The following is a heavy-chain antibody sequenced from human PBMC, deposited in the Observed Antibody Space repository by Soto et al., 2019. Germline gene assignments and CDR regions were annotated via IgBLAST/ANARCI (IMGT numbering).Heavy chain of an antibody. D-gene: IGHD1-26*01. CDR2: ISIDKYRQ. J-gene: IGHJ3*02. CDR1: GFTFSSSD. Sequence: QVQLMESGGGVVQPGRSLRLSCAASGFTFSSSDIHWVRQAPGKGPEWVAHISIDKYRQYYADPVKGRFTGSRDNSKNMVSLQMTSLRPDDTAVYYCVRGPTSGAFDIWGHGTMVTVSS. CDR3: VRGPTSGAFDI. V-gene: IGHV3-30*03.